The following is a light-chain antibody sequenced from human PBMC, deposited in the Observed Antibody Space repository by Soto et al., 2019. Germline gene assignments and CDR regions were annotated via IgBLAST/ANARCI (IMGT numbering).Light chain of an antibody. CDR2: ATS. V-gene: IGKV1-39*01. CDR1: QNIDNY. Sequence: DIQMTQSPSSLSASLGDRVTITCRASQNIDNYLNWYQQKPGKAPQLLIYATSTLQSGVPSRFSGSVSGTEFTLTISSMQAQDFATYFCQESYISPAVSFGGGTKVDIK. CDR3: QESYISPAVS. J-gene: IGKJ4*01.